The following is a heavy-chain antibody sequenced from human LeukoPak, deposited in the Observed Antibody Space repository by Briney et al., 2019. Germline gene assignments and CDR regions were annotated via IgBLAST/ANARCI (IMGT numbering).Heavy chain of an antibody. D-gene: IGHD6-13*01. CDR3: AREYSSFEY. V-gene: IGHV4-59*01. CDR2: INYSGST. J-gene: IGHJ4*02. Sequence: SETLSLTCTVSGGSISTYYWSWIRQAPGKGLEWIGYINYSGSTDYNPSLKSRVTISVDTSKNQLSLKMRSVTAADTAVYYCAREYSSFEYWGQGTLVTVSS. CDR1: GGSISTYY.